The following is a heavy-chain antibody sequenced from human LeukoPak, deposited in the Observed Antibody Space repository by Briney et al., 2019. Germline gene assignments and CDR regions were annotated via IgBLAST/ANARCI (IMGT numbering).Heavy chain of an antibody. CDR3: AKERGDFDGFDI. CDR1: GFTFSSYG. V-gene: IGHV3-30*18. CDR2: ISPVGSNP. Sequence: PGGSLRLSCVASGFTFSSYGMHWVRQAPGKGLEWVAVISPVGSNPFYADSVRGRMAISRDNSKDTLYLQMNSLRAEDTAVYHCAKERGDFDGFDIWGQGTMVTVSS. D-gene: IGHD2-21*02. J-gene: IGHJ3*02.